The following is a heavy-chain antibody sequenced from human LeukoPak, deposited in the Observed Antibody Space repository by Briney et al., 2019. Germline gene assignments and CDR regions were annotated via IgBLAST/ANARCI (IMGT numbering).Heavy chain of an antibody. J-gene: IGHJ6*03. D-gene: IGHD3-22*01. CDR2: ISSSSSTI. CDR1: GFTFSSYS. Sequence: PGGSLRLSCAASGFTFSSYSMNWVRQAPGKGLEWVSYISSSSSTIYYADSVKGRFTISRENAKNSLYLQMNSLRAGDTAVYYCARVNSSGYYYYYYYYMDVWGKGTTVTVSS. CDR3: ARVNSSGYYYYYYYYMDV. V-gene: IGHV3-48*01.